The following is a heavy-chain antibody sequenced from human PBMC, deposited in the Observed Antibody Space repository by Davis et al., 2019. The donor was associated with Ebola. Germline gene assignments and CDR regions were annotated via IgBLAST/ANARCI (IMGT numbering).Heavy chain of an antibody. Sequence: PGGSLRLSCAASGFTFSSYSMHWVRQAPGKGLEWVSYISSSSSTIYYADSVKGRFTISRANSKNTLYLQMDSLRAEDTAVYYCAKGQVGAVAGAPIDYWGQGTLVTVSS. CDR2: ISSSSSTI. CDR1: GFTFSSYS. D-gene: IGHD6-19*01. V-gene: IGHV3-48*01. J-gene: IGHJ4*02. CDR3: AKGQVGAVAGAPIDY.